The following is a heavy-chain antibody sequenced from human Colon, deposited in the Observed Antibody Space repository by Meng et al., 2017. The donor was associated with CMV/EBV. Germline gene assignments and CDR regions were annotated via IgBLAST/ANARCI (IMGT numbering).Heavy chain of an antibody. CDR1: GFTFSSFE. CDR2: ISSSGGTI. Sequence: GESLKISCAGSGFTFSSFEMNWVRQAPGKGLEWVSFISSSGGTIYYADPVKGRFTISRDNAKNSLYLQMNSLRAEDTAVYYCARDFWSGYIGNYYYGIDAWGQGTTVTVSS. V-gene: IGHV3-48*03. J-gene: IGHJ6*02. D-gene: IGHD3-3*01. CDR3: ARDFWSGYIGNYYYGIDA.